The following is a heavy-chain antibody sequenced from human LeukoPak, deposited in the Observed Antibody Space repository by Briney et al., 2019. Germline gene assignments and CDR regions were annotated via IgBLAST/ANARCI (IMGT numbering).Heavy chain of an antibody. CDR3: ARDPYSGSYGADYYYYMDV. V-gene: IGHV3-21*01. CDR2: ITSGSSHI. J-gene: IGHJ6*03. Sequence: GGSLRLSCAASGFTFSSYNMNWVRQTPGQGLEWVSSITSGSSHIYYADSVKGRFTISRDNAKSSLYLQMNGLRAEDTAVYYCARDPYSGSYGADYYYYMDVWGKGTTVTISS. D-gene: IGHD1-26*01. CDR1: GFTFSSYN.